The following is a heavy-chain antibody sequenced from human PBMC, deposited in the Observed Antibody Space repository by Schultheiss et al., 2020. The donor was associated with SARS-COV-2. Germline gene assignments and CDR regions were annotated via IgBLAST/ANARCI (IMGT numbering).Heavy chain of an antibody. CDR3: ARVGPGVVVTPRGG. CDR2: INPNSGGT. CDR1: GYTFTGYY. J-gene: IGHJ4*02. V-gene: IGHV1-2*06. D-gene: IGHD2-21*01. Sequence: GESLKISCKASGYTFTGYYMHWVRQAPGQGLEWMGRINPNSGGTNYAQKFQGRVTMTRDTSISTAYMELSRLRSDDTAVYYCARVGPGVVVTPRGGWGQGTLVTVSS.